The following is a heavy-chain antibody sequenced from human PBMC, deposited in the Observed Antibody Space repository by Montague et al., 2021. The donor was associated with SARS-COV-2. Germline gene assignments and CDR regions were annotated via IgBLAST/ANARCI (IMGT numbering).Heavy chain of an antibody. CDR3: ANFRRTQLLFGTLYYGMDV. D-gene: IGHD2-2*01. Sequence: SETLSLTCSVSGDSIINHYWSWIRQPAGKGLEWIGRMHFTGKTNFSPFFSSRLTMSADTSKNQFSLKLTSVTAADTAVYYCANFRRTQLLFGTLYYGMDVWGQGTTVTVSS. CDR2: MHFTGKT. V-gene: IGHV4-4*07. J-gene: IGHJ6*02. CDR1: GDSIINHY.